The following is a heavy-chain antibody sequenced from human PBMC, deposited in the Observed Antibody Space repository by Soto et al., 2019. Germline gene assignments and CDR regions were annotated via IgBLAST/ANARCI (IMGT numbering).Heavy chain of an antibody. V-gene: IGHV4-59*01. Sequence: ETLSLTCTVSGGSISSYYWSWIRQPPGKGLEWIGYIYYSGSTNYNPSLKSRVTISVDTSKNQFSLKLSSVTAADTAVYYCARALGYSYGNWFDPWGQGTLVTVSS. CDR3: ARALGYSYGNWFDP. CDR2: IYYSGST. CDR1: GGSISSYY. D-gene: IGHD5-18*01. J-gene: IGHJ5*02.